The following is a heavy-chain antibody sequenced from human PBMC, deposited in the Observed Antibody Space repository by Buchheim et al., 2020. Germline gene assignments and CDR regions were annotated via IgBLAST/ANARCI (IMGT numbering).Heavy chain of an antibody. J-gene: IGHJ6*02. CDR3: ASQALSFYYYYYGMDV. Sequence: EVQLVESGGGLVQPGGSLRLSCAASGFTFSSYWMSWVRQAPGKGLEWVANIKQDGSEKYYVDSVKGRFTISRDNAKNYLHSQMNSLRAEDTAVYYCASQALSFYYYYYGMDVWGQGTT. CDR2: IKQDGSEK. CDR1: GFTFSSYW. V-gene: IGHV3-7*01. D-gene: IGHD2/OR15-2a*01.